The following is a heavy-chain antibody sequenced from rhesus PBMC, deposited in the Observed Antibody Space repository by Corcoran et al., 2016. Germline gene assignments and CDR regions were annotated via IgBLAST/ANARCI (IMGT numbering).Heavy chain of an antibody. CDR2: ITHRNGHT. Sequence: QVQLVQSGAEVKKPGASVKLSCKASGYTFTSYSINWVRQAPGQGLEWMGWITHRNGHTGYAQKFRGRVTMTRDTSTSTAYMELSSLRSEDTAVYYCARAPGSGPYWGQGVLVTVSS. V-gene: IGHV1-200*01. D-gene: IGHD2-21*01. CDR3: ARAPGSGPY. J-gene: IGHJ4*01. CDR1: GYTFTSYS.